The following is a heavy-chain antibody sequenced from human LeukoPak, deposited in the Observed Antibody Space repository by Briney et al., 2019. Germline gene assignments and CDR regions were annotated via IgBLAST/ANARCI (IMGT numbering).Heavy chain of an antibody. CDR3: ARGTVVTPWAAGYFDY. V-gene: IGHV3-33*01. CDR2: IWYDGSNK. CDR1: GFTFSSYG. J-gene: IGHJ4*02. Sequence: GGSLRLSCAASGFTFSSYGMHWVRQAPGKGLEWVAVIWYDGSNKYYADSVKGRFTISRDNSKNTLYLQMNSLRAEDTAVYYCARGTVVTPWAAGYFDYWGQGTLVTVSS. D-gene: IGHD4-23*01.